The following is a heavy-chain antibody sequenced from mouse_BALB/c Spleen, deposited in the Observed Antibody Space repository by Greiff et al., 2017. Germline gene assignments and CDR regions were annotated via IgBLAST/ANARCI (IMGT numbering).Heavy chain of an antibody. J-gene: IGHJ2*01. CDR2: IDPFNGGT. CDR3: RSFHYDGSPYYFDY. Sequence: EVQLQQSGPELMKPGASVKISCKASGYSFTSYYMHWVKQSHGKSLEWIGYIDPFNGGTSYNQKFKGKATLTVDKSSSTAYMHLSSLTSEDSAVYYCRSFHYDGSPYYFDYWGQGTTLTVSS. V-gene: IGHV1S135*01. CDR1: GYSFTSYY. D-gene: IGHD1-2*01.